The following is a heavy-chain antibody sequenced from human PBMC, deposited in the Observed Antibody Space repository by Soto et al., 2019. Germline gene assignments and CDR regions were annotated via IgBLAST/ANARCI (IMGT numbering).Heavy chain of an antibody. CDR1: GFTFSSYA. CDR2: ISGSGGST. V-gene: IGHV3-23*01. J-gene: IGHJ6*02. CDR3: ASMTYYDFWSGYLRLYYYGMDV. Sequence: GGSLRLSCAASGFTFSSYAMSWVRQAPGKGLEWVSAISGSGGSTYYADSVKGRFTISRDNSKNTLYLQMNSLRAEDTAVYYCASMTYYDFWSGYLRLYYYGMDVWGQGTTVTVSS. D-gene: IGHD3-3*01.